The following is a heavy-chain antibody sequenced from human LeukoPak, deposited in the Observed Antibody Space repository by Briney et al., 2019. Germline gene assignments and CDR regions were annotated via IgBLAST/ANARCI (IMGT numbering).Heavy chain of an antibody. CDR2: MNPNSGNT. J-gene: IGHJ6*02. D-gene: IGHD3-10*01. Sequence: VASVKVSCKASGYTFTSYDMNWVRQATGQGLEWMGWMNPNSGNTGYAQKFQGRVTMTRNTSISTAYMELSSLRSEDTAVYYCARVAYYYGSGRLYYYYYGMDVWGQGTTVTVSS. CDR3: ARVAYYYGSGRLYYYYYGMDV. CDR1: GYTFTSYD. V-gene: IGHV1-8*01.